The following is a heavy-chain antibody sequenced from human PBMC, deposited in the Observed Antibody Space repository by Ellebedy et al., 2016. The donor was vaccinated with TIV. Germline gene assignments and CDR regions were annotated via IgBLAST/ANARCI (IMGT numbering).Heavy chain of an antibody. CDR2: LNVGNGNT. V-gene: IGHV1-3*01. D-gene: IGHD2-2*02. CDR1: GYTFTPYG. CDR3: ARKNHYNYGMDI. Sequence: AASVKVSCKASGYTFTPYGIYWVRQAPGQRLEWLGRLNVGNGNTKTSQKFKGRVNFTRDTFASTAYMEVSSLRSENTAVYYCARKNHYNYGMDIWGQGTTVTVSS. J-gene: IGHJ6*02.